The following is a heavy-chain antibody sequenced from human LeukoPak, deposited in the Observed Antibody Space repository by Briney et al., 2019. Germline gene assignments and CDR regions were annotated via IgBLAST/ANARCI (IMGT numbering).Heavy chain of an antibody. CDR1: GGSISSYY. Sequence: SETLSLTCTVSGGSISSYYWSWIRQPPGKGLEWIGYIYYSGSTNYNPSLKSRVTISVDTSKNQFSLKLSSVTAADMAVYYCARGGHTAMAYNWFDPWGQGTLVTVSS. J-gene: IGHJ5*02. V-gene: IGHV4-59*01. D-gene: IGHD5-18*01. CDR2: IYYSGST. CDR3: ARGGHTAMAYNWFDP.